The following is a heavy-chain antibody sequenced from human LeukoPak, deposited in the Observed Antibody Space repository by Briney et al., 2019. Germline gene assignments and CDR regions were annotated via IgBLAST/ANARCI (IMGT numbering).Heavy chain of an antibody. CDR1: ESDFSTHA. Sequence: GGSLRLSCAASESDFSTHAMTWVHQAPGKGLEWVSAISISGTKTYYADSVKGRFTISRDNSKNTLYLQMYSLRAEDTAVYYCANEIRPNDYWGQGTLVTVSS. J-gene: IGHJ4*02. V-gene: IGHV3-23*01. D-gene: IGHD4-17*01. CDR3: ANEIRPNDY. CDR2: ISISGTKT.